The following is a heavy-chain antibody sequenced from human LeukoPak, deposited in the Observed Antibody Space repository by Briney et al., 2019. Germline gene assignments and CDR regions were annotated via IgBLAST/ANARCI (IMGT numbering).Heavy chain of an antibody. CDR2: INPNSGDT. CDR1: GYIFTGYY. CDR3: ARVRYRLAETYIDY. J-gene: IGHJ4*02. V-gene: IGHV1-2*02. Sequence: ASVKVSCKASGYIFTGYYMHWVRQAPGQGLEWMGWINPNSGDTNYAQKFQGRVTMTRDTSISTAYMELSRLRSDDTAVYYCARVRYRLAETYIDYWGQGTLVTVSS. D-gene: IGHD3-16*01.